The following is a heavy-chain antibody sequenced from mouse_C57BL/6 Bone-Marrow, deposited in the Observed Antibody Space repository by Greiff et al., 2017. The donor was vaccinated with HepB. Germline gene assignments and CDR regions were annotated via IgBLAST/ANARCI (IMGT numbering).Heavy chain of an antibody. CDR2: IHPSDSDT. D-gene: IGHD1-1*01. CDR1: GYTFTSYW. Sequence: QVQLQQPGAELVKPGASVKVSCKASGYTFTSYWMHWVKQRPGQGLEWIGRIHPSDSDTNYNQKFKGKATLTVDKSSSTAYMQLSILTSEDSAVYYCAIWNYGSSYAAWFAYWGQGTLVTVSA. J-gene: IGHJ3*01. V-gene: IGHV1-74*01. CDR3: AIWNYGSSYAAWFAY.